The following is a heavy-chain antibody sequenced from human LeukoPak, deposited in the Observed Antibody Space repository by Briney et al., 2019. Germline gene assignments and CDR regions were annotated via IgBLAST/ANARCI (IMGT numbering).Heavy chain of an antibody. CDR3: ARAVLKMTTNYYGMDV. V-gene: IGHV3-30*03. J-gene: IGHJ6*02. CDR2: ISYDGSNK. Sequence: GGSLRLSCAASGFTFSSYGMHWVRLAPGKGLEWVAVISYDGSNKYYADSVKGRFTISRDNSKNTLYLQMNSLRAEDTAVYYCARAVLKMTTNYYGMDVWGQGTTVTVSS. CDR1: GFTFSSYG. D-gene: IGHD4-17*01.